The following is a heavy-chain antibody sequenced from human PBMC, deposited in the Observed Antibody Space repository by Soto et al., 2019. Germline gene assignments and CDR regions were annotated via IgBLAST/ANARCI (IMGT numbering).Heavy chain of an antibody. Sequence: QVQLVQSGAEVQQPGSSVKVSCKASGGPFSRYAFTWVRQAPGQGLEWMGGIAPFSATADYAQKFQGSVTTTADESTSTADLELSIVASEATAANFGATSRGAPTWFDPWGKGTLVIVSS. J-gene: IGHJ5*02. V-gene: IGHV1-69*12. CDR3: ATSRGAPTWFDP. D-gene: IGHD1-26*01. CDR2: IAPFSATA. CDR1: GGPFSRYA.